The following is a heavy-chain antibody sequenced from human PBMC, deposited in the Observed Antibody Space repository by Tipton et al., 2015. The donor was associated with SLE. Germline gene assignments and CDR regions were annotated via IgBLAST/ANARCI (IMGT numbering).Heavy chain of an antibody. D-gene: IGHD2-2*01. V-gene: IGHV3-20*04. Sequence: SLRLSCAASGFTFDDYGMNWVRQTPGKGLEWVSGISWNGDTTGYADSVKGRFTVSRDNAKNSLYLQLNSLRAEDTALYYCARDPICRSTSCYGGLMSYWGQGTLVTVSS. J-gene: IGHJ4*02. CDR3: ARDPICRSTSCYGGLMSY. CDR1: GFTFDDYG. CDR2: ISWNGDTT.